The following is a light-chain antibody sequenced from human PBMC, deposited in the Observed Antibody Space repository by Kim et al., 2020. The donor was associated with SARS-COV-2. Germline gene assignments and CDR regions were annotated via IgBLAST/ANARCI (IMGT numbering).Light chain of an antibody. J-gene: IGKJ2*01. CDR3: QQDYNLPYT. V-gene: IGKV3D-7*01. Sequence: PGERVTLSCRASQSVSNSYLTWYQQKPGQAPRLLIYGASTRATSIPARFSGSGSGTDFTLTISSLQPEDFAVYYCQQDYNLPYTFGQGTKLE. CDR2: GAS. CDR1: QSVSNSY.